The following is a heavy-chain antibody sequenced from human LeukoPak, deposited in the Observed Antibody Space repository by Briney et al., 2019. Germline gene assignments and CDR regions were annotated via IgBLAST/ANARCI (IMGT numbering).Heavy chain of an antibody. CDR2: INPNSGGT. V-gene: IGHV1-2*06. J-gene: IGHJ4*02. D-gene: IGHD3-10*01. CDR1: GYTFTGYY. Sequence: ASVKVSCKASGYTFTGYYMHWVRQAPGQGLEWMGRINPNSGGTNYAQKFQGRVTMTRDTSISTAYMELSRLRSDDTAVYYCARDLKYYYGSGSYYNLFDYWGQGTLVTVSS. CDR3: ARDLKYYYGSGSYYNLFDY.